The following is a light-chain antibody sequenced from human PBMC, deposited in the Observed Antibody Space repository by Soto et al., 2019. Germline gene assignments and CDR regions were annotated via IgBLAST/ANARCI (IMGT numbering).Light chain of an antibody. J-gene: IGKJ1*01. CDR2: DAS. CDR1: QSVRSY. CDR3: HQSSNWPT. Sequence: EIDLKHALSRLTLYLCEGPTLSFRASQSVRSYLAWSQHKPGQAPRHLIYDASNRATGIPARFSGSGSGTDFNLAISSLEPAEFAVYYSHQSSNWPTFGQGTKVDIK. V-gene: IGKV3-11*01.